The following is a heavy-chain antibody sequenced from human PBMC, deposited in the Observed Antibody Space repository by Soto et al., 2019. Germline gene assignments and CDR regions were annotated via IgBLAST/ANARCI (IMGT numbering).Heavy chain of an antibody. V-gene: IGHV4-59*01. CDR1: GGFISSYY. CDR2: VYNSGT. J-gene: IGHJ4*02. CDR3: ARGSDFWTGYYLVY. D-gene: IGHD3-3*01. Sequence: NPSETLSLTCTVSGGFISSYYWNWIRQPPGKGLEWIGYVYNSGTSYNPSLKSRVAISVDTSKNQFSLKLSSVTAADTAVYYCARGSDFWTGYYLVYWGQGTLVTVSS.